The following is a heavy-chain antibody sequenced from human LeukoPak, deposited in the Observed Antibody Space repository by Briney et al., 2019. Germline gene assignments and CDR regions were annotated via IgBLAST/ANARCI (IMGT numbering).Heavy chain of an antibody. V-gene: IGHV4-31*03. Sequence: SETLSLTCTVSGGSISSGGYYWSWIRQHPGKGLEWIGYIYYSGSTYYNPSLKSRVTISVDTSKNQFSLKLSSVTAADTAVYYCARRRGIAAAGFYSSGWQLNWFDPWGQGTLVTVSS. CDR3: ARRRGIAAAGFYSSGWQLNWFDP. CDR2: IYYSGST. CDR1: GGSISSGGYY. J-gene: IGHJ5*02. D-gene: IGHD6-13*01.